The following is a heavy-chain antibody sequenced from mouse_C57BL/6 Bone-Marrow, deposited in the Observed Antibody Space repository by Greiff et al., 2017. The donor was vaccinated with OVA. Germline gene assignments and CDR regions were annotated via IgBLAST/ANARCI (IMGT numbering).Heavy chain of an antibody. CDR2: ISDGGSYT. J-gene: IGHJ3*01. V-gene: IGHV5-4*01. CDR3: ARDRGGTAWFAY. Sequence: EVQVVESGGGLVKPGGSLKLSCAASGFTFSSYAMSWVRQAPEKRLEWVATISDGGSYTYYPDNVKGRFTISRDNAKNNLYLQMSHLKSEDTARYYCARDRGGTAWFAYWGQGTLVTVSA. D-gene: IGHD2-14*01. CDR1: GFTFSSYA.